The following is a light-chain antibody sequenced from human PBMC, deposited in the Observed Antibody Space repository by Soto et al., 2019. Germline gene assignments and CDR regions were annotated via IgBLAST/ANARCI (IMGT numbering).Light chain of an antibody. CDR3: QQRHMWPIT. Sequence: EVVLTQSPVTLSLXXXEXXTXSXRASQSFRGLLAWYQQKPGQAPRLLIYDAYNRATGIPPRFSGSGSGTDFTLTISSLEPEDSAVYYCQQRHMWPITFGQGRLLEI. J-gene: IGKJ5*01. V-gene: IGKV3-11*01. CDR2: DAY. CDR1: QSFRGL.